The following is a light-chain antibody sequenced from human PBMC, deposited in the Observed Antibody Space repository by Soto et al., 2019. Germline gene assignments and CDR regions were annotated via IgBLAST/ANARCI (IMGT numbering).Light chain of an antibody. CDR1: SSNIGSNT. J-gene: IGLJ1*01. Sequence: QSVLTQPPSASGTPGQRVTISCSGSSSNIGSNTVNWYQQLPGTAPKLLIYSNNQRPSGVPDRFSGSKSGTSASLAISGLQFEDEADNYCAAWDDSLNGFYSFGPGTKFTVL. V-gene: IGLV1-44*01. CDR2: SNN. CDR3: AAWDDSLNGFYS.